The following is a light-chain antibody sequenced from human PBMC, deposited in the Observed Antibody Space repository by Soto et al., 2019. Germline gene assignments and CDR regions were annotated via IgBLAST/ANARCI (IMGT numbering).Light chain of an antibody. CDR3: SSYTSSSTFLYV. CDR2: DVS. CDR1: SSDVGGYNY. J-gene: IGLJ1*01. Sequence: QSALTQPASVSGSPGQSITISCTGTSSDVGGYNYVSWYQQHPGKAPKLMMYDVSNRPSGVSNRFSGSKSGNTAPLTISGLQAEDEADYYCSSYTSSSTFLYVFGTGTKLTVL. V-gene: IGLV2-14*01.